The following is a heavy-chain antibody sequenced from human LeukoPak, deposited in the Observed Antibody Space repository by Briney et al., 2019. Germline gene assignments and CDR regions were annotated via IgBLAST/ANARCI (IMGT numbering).Heavy chain of an antibody. CDR1: GYPFSSYW. D-gene: IGHD3-3*01. CDR3: ARQNDFRLDY. V-gene: IGHV5-51*01. Sequence: GESLKISCKGSGYPFSSYWIGWVRQMPGKGLEWMGIIYPGDSDTRYSPSLQGQVTISVDTSIGTAYLQWSSLKASDTAIYYCARQNDFRLDYWGQGTLVTVSS. J-gene: IGHJ4*02. CDR2: IYPGDSDT.